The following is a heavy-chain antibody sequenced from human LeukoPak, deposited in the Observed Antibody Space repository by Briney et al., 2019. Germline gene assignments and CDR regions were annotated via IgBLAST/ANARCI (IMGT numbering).Heavy chain of an antibody. J-gene: IGHJ4*02. Sequence: GGSLRLSCAASGFTFSSYAMSWVRQAPGKGLKWVSTISGSGDSTYYADSVKGRFTISRDNSKNTLYLQMNSLRAEDTAVYYCAKVGGSRDIVVVVAVTFDYWGQGTLVTVSS. V-gene: IGHV3-23*01. CDR3: AKVGGSRDIVVVVAVTFDY. CDR1: GFTFSSYA. CDR2: ISGSGDST. D-gene: IGHD2-15*01.